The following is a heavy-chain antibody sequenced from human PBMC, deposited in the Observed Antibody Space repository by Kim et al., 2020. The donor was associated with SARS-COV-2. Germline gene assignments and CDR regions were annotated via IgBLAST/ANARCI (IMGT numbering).Heavy chain of an antibody. Sequence: ASVKVSCKASGYTFTNYGINWVRQAPGQTLEWMGWINPSNGNTKYSQKFQGRVTITRDTSATTAYMEVSSLRSEDTAVYYCTRNWISALWGQGTLVTVSS. CDR1: GYTFTNYG. J-gene: IGHJ4*02. D-gene: IGHD1-1*01. CDR2: INPSNGNT. V-gene: IGHV1-3*01. CDR3: TRNWISAL.